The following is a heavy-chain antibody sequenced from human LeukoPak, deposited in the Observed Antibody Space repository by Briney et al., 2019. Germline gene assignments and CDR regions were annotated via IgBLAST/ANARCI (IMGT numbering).Heavy chain of an antibody. D-gene: IGHD6-19*01. CDR2: IYTSGST. Sequence: SETLSLTCTVSGGSISSYYWSWIRQPAGKGLEWIGRIYTSGSTNYNPSLKSRVTISVDKSKNQFSLKLSSVTAADTAVYYCARSYSSGWCRDAFDIWGQGTMVTVSS. J-gene: IGHJ3*02. CDR3: ARSYSSGWCRDAFDI. V-gene: IGHV4-4*07. CDR1: GGSISSYY.